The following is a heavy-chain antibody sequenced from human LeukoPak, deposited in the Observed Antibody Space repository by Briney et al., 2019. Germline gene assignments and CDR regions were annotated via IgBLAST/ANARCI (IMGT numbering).Heavy chain of an antibody. V-gene: IGHV3-48*02. CDR3: ARVRGATLSYHYFDY. CDR2: IIGSGDLI. Sequence: PGGSLRLSCAASGFTFSSYSMNWVRQAPGKGLEWVSFIIGSGDLIYYADSVTGRFTISRDNAKNSLYPQMNSLRDDDTAVYYCARVRGATLSYHYFDYWGQGALVTVSS. CDR1: GFTFSSYS. J-gene: IGHJ4*02. D-gene: IGHD1-26*01.